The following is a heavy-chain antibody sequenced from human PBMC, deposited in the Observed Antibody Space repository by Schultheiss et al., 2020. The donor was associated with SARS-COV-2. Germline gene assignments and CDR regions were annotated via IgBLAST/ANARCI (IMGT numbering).Heavy chain of an antibody. CDR3: ARQSGLTPDY. J-gene: IGHJ4*02. Sequence: GGSLRLSCAASGFTFSSYGMHWVRQAPGKGLEWVAVISYDGSNKYYADSVKGRFTISRDNAKNSLYLQMNSLRAEDTAVYYCARQSGLTPDYWGQGTLVTVSS. CDR2: ISYDGSNK. D-gene: IGHD3-10*01. CDR1: GFTFSSYG. V-gene: IGHV3-30*03.